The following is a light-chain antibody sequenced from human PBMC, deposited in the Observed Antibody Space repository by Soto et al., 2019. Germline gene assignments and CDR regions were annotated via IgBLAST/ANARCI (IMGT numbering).Light chain of an antibody. V-gene: IGLV2-8*01. CDR2: EVN. Sequence: QSALTQPPSASGSPGQSVTISCTGTSGDVGGYNYVSWYQQHSGKAPKLMIYEVNKRPSGVPDRFSGSKSGNTVSLTVSGLQAEDEADYYCSSYAGSNNFVLFGGGTKLTVL. J-gene: IGLJ2*01. CDR3: SSYAGSNNFVL. CDR1: SGDVGGYNY.